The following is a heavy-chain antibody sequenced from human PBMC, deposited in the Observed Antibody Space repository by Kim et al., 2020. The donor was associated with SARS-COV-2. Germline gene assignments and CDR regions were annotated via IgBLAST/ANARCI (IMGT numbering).Heavy chain of an antibody. D-gene: IGHD3-22*01. J-gene: IGHJ3*02. CDR1: GFTFSTSE. Sequence: GGSLRLSCAASGFTFSTSEMNWVRQAPGKGLEWVSYINSPARTIFYADSVKGRFTISRDNAKNSLYLQMNSLRADDTAVYYCARGRSDRAVDIWGHDTRVTVSS. CDR3: ARGRSDRAVDI. V-gene: IGHV3-48*03. CDR2: INSPARTI.